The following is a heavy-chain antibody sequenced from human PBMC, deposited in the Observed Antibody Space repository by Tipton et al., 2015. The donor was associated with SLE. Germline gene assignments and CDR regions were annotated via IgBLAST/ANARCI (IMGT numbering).Heavy chain of an antibody. Sequence: TLSLTCTVSGVSISNFYWSWIRQPAGKGLEWIGRIYSSGSTDYNPSLESRVTMSIDTSKNEFSLKLRSVTAADTAIYYCAKDAHYNWLISGNWFDPWGQGSLVTVSS. CDR3: AKDAHYNWLISGNWFDP. J-gene: IGHJ5*02. CDR2: IYSSGST. CDR1: GVSISNFY. V-gene: IGHV4-4*07. D-gene: IGHD3-9*01.